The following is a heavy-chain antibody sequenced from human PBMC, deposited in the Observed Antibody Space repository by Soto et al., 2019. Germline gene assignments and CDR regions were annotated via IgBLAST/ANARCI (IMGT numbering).Heavy chain of an antibody. CDR1: GFTFSSYR. J-gene: IGHJ4*02. V-gene: IGHV3-74*01. Sequence: GGSLRLSCAASGFTFSSYRMHWVRQAPGKGLVWVAGIITDGSSTSYAGSVKGRFTISRDNARNMLYLQMSSLTAEDSAVYYCARGSDFWSGYFDYWGQGALVTVSS. CDR3: ARGSDFWSGYFDY. CDR2: IITDGSST. D-gene: IGHD3-3*01.